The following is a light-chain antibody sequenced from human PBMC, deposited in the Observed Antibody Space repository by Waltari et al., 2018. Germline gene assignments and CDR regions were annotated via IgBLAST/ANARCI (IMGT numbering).Light chain of an antibody. CDR2: LNSDGRH. CDR1: SGHSSYA. Sequence: QLVLPQSPSASASLGASVRLTCTLSSGHSSYAIAWHQQQPEKGPRYLMKLNSDGRHSKGDGSPDRFSGSSSGAERYLTIPRLQSEDEADYYCQTWGTGIYVVFGGGTKLTVL. V-gene: IGLV4-69*01. CDR3: QTWGTGIYVV. J-gene: IGLJ2*01.